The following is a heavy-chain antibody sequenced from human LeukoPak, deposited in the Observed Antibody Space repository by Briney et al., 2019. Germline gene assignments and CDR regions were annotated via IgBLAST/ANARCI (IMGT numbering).Heavy chain of an antibody. CDR1: GFTFSSYS. CDR2: ISSSSSYI. D-gene: IGHD1-1*01. V-gene: IGHV3-21*01. Sequence: GGSLRLSCAASGFTFSSYSMNWVRQAPGKGLEWVSSISSSSSYIYYADSVKGRFTISRDNAKNSLYLQMNSLRAEDTAVYYCARERSGNDVFFDYWGQGTLVTVSS. J-gene: IGHJ4*02. CDR3: ARERSGNDVFFDY.